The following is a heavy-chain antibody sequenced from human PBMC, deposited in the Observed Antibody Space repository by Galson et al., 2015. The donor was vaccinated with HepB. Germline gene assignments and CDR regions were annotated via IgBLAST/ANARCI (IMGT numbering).Heavy chain of an antibody. D-gene: IGHD3-22*01. V-gene: IGHV1-69*13. J-gene: IGHJ6*02. CDR2: IIPIFGTA. Sequence: SVKVSCKASGGTFSSYAISWVRQAPGQGLEWMGGIIPIFGTANYAQKFQGRVTITADGSTSTAYMELSSLRSEDTAVYYCARRGYDSSGYYYGMDVWGQGTTVTVSS. CDR3: ARRGYDSSGYYYGMDV. CDR1: GGTFSSYA.